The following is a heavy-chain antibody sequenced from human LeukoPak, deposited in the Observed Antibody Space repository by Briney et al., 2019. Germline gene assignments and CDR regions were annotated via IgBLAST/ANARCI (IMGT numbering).Heavy chain of an antibody. J-gene: IGHJ4*02. CDR1: GYTFTSSG. Sequence: GASVKVSCKTSGYTFTSSGVTWVRQAPGQGLEWVGWISAYNGNTNSAQKFQGRVTMTEDTSTDTAYMELSSLRSEDTAVYYCATSYTTVTTIIWDYWGQGTLVTVSS. CDR3: ATSYTTVTTIIWDY. D-gene: IGHD4-17*01. CDR2: ISAYNGNT. V-gene: IGHV1-18*01.